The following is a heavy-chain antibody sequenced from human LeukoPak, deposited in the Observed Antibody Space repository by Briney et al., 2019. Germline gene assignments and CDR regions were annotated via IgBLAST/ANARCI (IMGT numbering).Heavy chain of an antibody. Sequence: GGSLRLSCAAPGFTFSDYYMSWIRQAPGKGLVWVSRINSEGSSTNYADSVKGRFPISRDNAENSLYLQMDSLRADDTAVYYCAGGLGWLIDFWGRGTRVSVSS. V-gene: IGHV3-74*01. J-gene: IGHJ4*02. CDR1: GFTFSDYY. CDR3: AGGLGWLIDF. D-gene: IGHD2-15*01. CDR2: INSEGSST.